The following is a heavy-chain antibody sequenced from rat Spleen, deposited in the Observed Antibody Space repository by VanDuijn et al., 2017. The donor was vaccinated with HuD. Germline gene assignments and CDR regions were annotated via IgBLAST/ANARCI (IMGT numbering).Heavy chain of an antibody. CDR1: GLIFNKSW. Sequence: EVQLVESGGGLVQPGRSLKLSCEASGLIFNKSWMTWIRQAPGKGLEWVASITNIGDTTYYPDSVKGRFTISRDNARSTLYLQMDSLGSEDMATYYCVRQGYLRDWYFDFWGPGTMVTVSS. CDR2: ITNIGDTT. J-gene: IGHJ1*01. CDR3: VRQGYLRDWYFDF. D-gene: IGHD2-5*01. V-gene: IGHV5-31*01.